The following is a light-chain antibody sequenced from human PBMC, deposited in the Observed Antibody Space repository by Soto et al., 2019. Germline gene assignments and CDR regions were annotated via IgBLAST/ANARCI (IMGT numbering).Light chain of an antibody. CDR1: QSVGSY. Sequence: VMTQSPATLSVSPGEGATLSCRASQSVGSYLGWYQQKPGQAPRLLIYDASNRATGIPARFSGSGFGTDFTLTVSRLEPEDFAVYYCQQYGSSPMYSFGQGTKVDIK. J-gene: IGKJ2*03. CDR2: DAS. V-gene: IGKV3-20*01. CDR3: QQYGSSPMYS.